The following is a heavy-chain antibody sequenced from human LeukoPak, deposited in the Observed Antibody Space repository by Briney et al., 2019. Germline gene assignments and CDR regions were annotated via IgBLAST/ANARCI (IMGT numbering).Heavy chain of an antibody. CDR1: GYTFTSYD. D-gene: IGHD3-9*01. Sequence: ASVKVSCKASGYTFTSYDINWMRQATGQGLEWMGWMNPNSGNTGYAQKFQGRVTMTRNTSISTAYMELSSLRSEDTAVYYCARGRVGDILTGYYLDYWGQGTLVTVSS. CDR3: ARGRVGDILTGYYLDY. CDR2: MNPNSGNT. J-gene: IGHJ4*02. V-gene: IGHV1-8*01.